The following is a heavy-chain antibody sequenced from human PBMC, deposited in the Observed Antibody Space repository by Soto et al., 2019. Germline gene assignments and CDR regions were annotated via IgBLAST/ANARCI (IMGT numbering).Heavy chain of an antibody. Sequence: SETLSLTCTVSGGSISSNNYYWGWIRQPPGKGLEWIGSIYYSGSTYYNPSLKSRLTISLDTPKNQFSLKLSSVTAADTAVYYCASLTVLLHWFDPWGQGTLVTVSS. V-gene: IGHV4-39*01. CDR3: ASLTVLLHWFDP. CDR2: IYYSGST. D-gene: IGHD3-10*01. CDR1: GGSISSNNYY. J-gene: IGHJ5*02.